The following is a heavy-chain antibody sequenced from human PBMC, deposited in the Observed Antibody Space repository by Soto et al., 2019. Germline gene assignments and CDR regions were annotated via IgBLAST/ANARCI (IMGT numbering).Heavy chain of an antibody. V-gene: IGHV4-31*03. Sequence: PSETLSLTCTVSGGSISSGGYYWSWIRQHPGKGLEWIGYIYYSGSTYYNPSLKSRVTISVDTSKNQFSLKLSSVTAADTAVYYCERDRRNYGMDVWGQGTTVTVSS. CDR1: GGSISSGGYY. J-gene: IGHJ6*02. CDR2: IYYSGST. CDR3: ERDRRNYGMDV.